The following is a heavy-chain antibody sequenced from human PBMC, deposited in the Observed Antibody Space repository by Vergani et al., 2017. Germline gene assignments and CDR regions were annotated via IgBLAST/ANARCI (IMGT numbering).Heavy chain of an antibody. D-gene: IGHD6-6*01. CDR2: ISSSSSYI. Sequence: EVQLLESGGDLVQPGGSLRLSCAASGFTFSSYSMNWVRQAPGKGLEWVSSISSSSSYIYYADSVKGRFTISRDNAKNSLYLQMNSLRAEDTAVYYCARSHVPLDAVDIWGQGTMVTVSS. CDR1: GFTFSSYS. V-gene: IGHV3-21*02. CDR3: ARSHVPLDAVDI. J-gene: IGHJ3*02.